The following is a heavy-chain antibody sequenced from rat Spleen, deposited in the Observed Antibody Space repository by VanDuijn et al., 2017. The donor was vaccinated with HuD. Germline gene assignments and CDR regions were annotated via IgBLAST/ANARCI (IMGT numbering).Heavy chain of an antibody. J-gene: IGHJ4*01. D-gene: IGHD1-2*01. Sequence: EVQLVESGGGLVQPGRSLKLSCAASGFTFSNYDMAWVRQAPTRGLDWVASINSGGDNTYYRDSVKGRFTISSDNEKSTLYLQMNSLGSEDTATYYCARHSSTYYVMDAWGQGASVTVSS. CDR2: INSGGDNT. CDR3: ARHSSTYYVMDA. V-gene: IGHV5S23*01. CDR1: GFTFSNYD.